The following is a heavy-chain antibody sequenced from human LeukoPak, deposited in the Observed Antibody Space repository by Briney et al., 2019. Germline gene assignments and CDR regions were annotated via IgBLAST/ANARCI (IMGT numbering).Heavy chain of an antibody. Sequence: SSETLSLTCTVSGGSISSYYWSWIRQPPGKGLEWIGYIYYSGSTNYNPSLKGRVTISVDTSKKQLSLKLTSVTAADSAMYYCARGGHFGELLFSWFDPWGQGTLVTVSS. CDR3: ARGGHFGELLFSWFDP. V-gene: IGHV4-59*01. CDR2: IYYSGST. CDR1: GGSISSYY. J-gene: IGHJ5*02. D-gene: IGHD3-10*01.